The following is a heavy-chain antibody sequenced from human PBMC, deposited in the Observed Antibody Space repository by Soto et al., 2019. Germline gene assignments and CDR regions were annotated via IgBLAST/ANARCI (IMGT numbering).Heavy chain of an antibody. CDR3: ARSPYSVSYLAYFDY. J-gene: IGHJ4*02. V-gene: IGHV3-30*03. Sequence: QVQLVESGGGEVQPGRSLRLSCAASGFTFSSYGMHWVRQAPGKGLEWVAVISYDGSNKYYAESVKGRFTISRDNSKNTLYLQMNSLRAEDTAVYYCARSPYSVSYLAYFDYWGQGTLVTVSS. CDR2: ISYDGSNK. CDR1: GFTFSSYG. D-gene: IGHD1-26*01.